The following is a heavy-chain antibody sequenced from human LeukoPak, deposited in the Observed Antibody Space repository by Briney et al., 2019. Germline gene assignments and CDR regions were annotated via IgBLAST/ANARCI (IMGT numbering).Heavy chain of an antibody. J-gene: IGHJ5*02. CDR3: ARGKYSSSSPPFDP. CDR1: GITLSNYG. D-gene: IGHD6-6*01. CDR2: ISGGAGGT. V-gene: IGHV3-23*01. Sequence: PGGSLRLSCAVSGITLSNYGMSWVRQAPGKGLERVAGISGGAGGTTYADSVKGRFTISRDNSKNTLYLQMNSLRAEDTAVYYCARGKYSSSSPPFDPWGQGTLVTVSS.